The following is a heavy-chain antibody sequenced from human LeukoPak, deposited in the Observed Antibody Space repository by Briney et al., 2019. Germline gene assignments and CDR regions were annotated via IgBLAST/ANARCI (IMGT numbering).Heavy chain of an antibody. D-gene: IGHD2-21*01. Sequence: QSGGSLRLSCAASGLTVSSNYMSWVRQTPEKGLEWVSILYSGGSAYYPDSLNGRFTISRDNSKNTLYLQMNSLRAEDTAVYYCARDICGGDCYWAFDYWGQGTLVTVSS. CDR2: LYSGGSA. V-gene: IGHV3-66*01. CDR1: GLTVSSNY. CDR3: ARDICGGDCYWAFDY. J-gene: IGHJ4*02.